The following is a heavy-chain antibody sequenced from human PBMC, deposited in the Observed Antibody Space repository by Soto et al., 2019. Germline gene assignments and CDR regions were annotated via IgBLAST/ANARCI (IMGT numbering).Heavy chain of an antibody. CDR1: GGSISSVSYY. D-gene: IGHD2-2*01. V-gene: IGHV4-39*01. Sequence: SETLSLTCSVSGGSISSVSYYWGWIRQPPGKGLEWIGSIYYSGSAYYSPSLKSRVTMSVDASKNQLSLELRSVTAADTAVYYCARLHCNSPNCVPLDPWGQGTLVTVSS. CDR3: ARLHCNSPNCVPLDP. J-gene: IGHJ5*02. CDR2: IYYSGSA.